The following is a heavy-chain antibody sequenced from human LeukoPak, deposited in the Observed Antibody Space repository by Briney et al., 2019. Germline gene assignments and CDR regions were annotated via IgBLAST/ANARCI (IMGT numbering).Heavy chain of an antibody. Sequence: SVKVSCKASGGTLSTYGISWVRQAPGHGLEWMGGIIPFLGTVNYAQKFQGKVTITADEPTTTAYMELSSLRSEDTAVYYCARDFYFYDSSGYFDYWGQGTLVTVSS. D-gene: IGHD3-22*01. V-gene: IGHV1-69*13. J-gene: IGHJ4*02. CDR2: IIPFLGTV. CDR3: ARDFYFYDSSGYFDY. CDR1: GGTLSTYG.